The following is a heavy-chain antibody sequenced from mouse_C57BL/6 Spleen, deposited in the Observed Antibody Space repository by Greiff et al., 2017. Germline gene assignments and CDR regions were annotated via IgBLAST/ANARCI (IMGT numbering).Heavy chain of an antibody. CDR2: IYPGDGDT. J-gene: IGHJ4*01. CDR3: ARRDAVVDAMDY. D-gene: IGHD1-1*01. CDR1: GYAFSSYW. Sequence: QVQLKESGAELVKPGASVKISCKASGYAFSSYWMNWVKQRPGKGLEWIGQIYPGDGDTNYNGKFKGKATLTADKSSSTAYMQLSSLTSEDSAVYFCARRDAVVDAMDYWGQGTSVTVSS. V-gene: IGHV1-80*01.